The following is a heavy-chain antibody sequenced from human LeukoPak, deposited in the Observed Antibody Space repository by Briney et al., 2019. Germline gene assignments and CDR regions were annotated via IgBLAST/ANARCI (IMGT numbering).Heavy chain of an antibody. Sequence: PGRSLRLSCAASGFTFSSYAMHWVRQAPGKGLEWVAIISYDGNNEFYADSVKGRFTISRDNSKNTLYLQMNSLRTEDTAVYYCARDRNLVGDIDYWGQGTLVTVSS. J-gene: IGHJ4*02. CDR2: ISYDGNNE. D-gene: IGHD3-10*01. CDR1: GFTFSSYA. V-gene: IGHV3-30-3*01. CDR3: ARDRNLVGDIDY.